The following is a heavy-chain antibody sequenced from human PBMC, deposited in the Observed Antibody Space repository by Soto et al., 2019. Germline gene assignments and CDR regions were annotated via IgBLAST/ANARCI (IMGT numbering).Heavy chain of an antibody. V-gene: IGHV4-34*12. CDR3: ARAPRELLAEGPLFLYYYYGFDV. J-gene: IGHJ6*02. Sequence: QVHLQQWGAGLLKPSGTLSLTCTVSGGSFTEAYWTWVRQSPGRGLEWIGEVFHAGNTNYNPSLNSRVTLSLDTSKNQFFLRPTSVTAADSAVYYCARAPRELLAEGPLFLYYYYGFDVWGQGTTVIVSS. CDR1: GGSFTEAY. D-gene: IGHD1-7*01. CDR2: VFHAGNT.